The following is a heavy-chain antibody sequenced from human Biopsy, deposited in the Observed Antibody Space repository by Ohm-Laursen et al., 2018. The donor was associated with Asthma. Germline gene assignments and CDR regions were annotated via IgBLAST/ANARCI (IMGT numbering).Heavy chain of an antibody. Sequence: RSLRLSCAAPGSTFSSYGMHWVRQAPGKGLEWVAVIWYDGSNKYYADSVKGRFTISRDNSKNTLYLQMNSLRAEDTAVYYCARDPAGYYYFDYWGQGTLVTVSS. V-gene: IGHV3-33*01. J-gene: IGHJ4*02. CDR2: IWYDGSNK. CDR1: GSTFSSYG. D-gene: IGHD3-22*01. CDR3: ARDPAGYYYFDY.